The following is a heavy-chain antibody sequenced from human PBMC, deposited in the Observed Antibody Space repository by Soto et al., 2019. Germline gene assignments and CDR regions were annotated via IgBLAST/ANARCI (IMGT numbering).Heavy chain of an antibody. CDR2: IYYSGST. CDR1: GGSISSSSYC. V-gene: IGHV4-39*01. D-gene: IGHD3-3*01. Sequence: PSETLSLTCTVSGGSISSSSYCWGWIRQPPGKGLEWIGSIYYSGSTYYNPSLKSRVTISVDTSKNQFSLKLSSVTAADTAVYYCARLRASGRFLEWLLPNFDYWGQGTLVTVSS. J-gene: IGHJ4*02. CDR3: ARLRASGRFLEWLLPNFDY.